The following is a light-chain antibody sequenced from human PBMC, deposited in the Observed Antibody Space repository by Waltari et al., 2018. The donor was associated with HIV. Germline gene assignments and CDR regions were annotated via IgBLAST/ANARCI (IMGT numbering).Light chain of an antibody. CDR1: QSISSW. J-gene: IGKJ4*01. CDR3: QQYNSYLL. Sequence: DIQMTQSHSTLSASVGERVTITCRASQSISSWLAWYQQKPGKAPKLLIYKASSVESGVPSRFSCSGSGTEFTLTISSLQPGDFATYYCQQYNSYLLFGGGTKVEIK. CDR2: KAS. V-gene: IGKV1-5*03.